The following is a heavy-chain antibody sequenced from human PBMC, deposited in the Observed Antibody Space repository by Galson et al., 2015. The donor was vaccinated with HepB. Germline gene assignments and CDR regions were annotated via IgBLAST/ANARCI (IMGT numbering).Heavy chain of an antibody. CDR2: IIPIFGTA. V-gene: IGHV1-69*13. D-gene: IGHD4-17*01. CDR1: GGTFSSYA. CDR3: ARDRSMTTVTRGGRYYYYGMDV. Sequence: SVKVSCKASGGTFSSYAISWVRQAPGQGLEWMGGIIPIFGTANYAQKFQGRVTITADESTSTAYMELSSLRSEDTAVYYCARDRSMTTVTRGGRYYYYGMDVWGQGTTVTVSS. J-gene: IGHJ6*02.